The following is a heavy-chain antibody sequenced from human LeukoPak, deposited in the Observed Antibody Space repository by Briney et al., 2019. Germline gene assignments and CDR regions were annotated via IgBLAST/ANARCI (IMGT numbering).Heavy chain of an antibody. D-gene: IGHD6-6*01. Sequence: ASVKVSCKASGYTFTGYYMHWVRQAPGQGLEWMGWINPNSGGTNYAQKFQGRVTMTRDTSISTAYMELSRLRSDDTAVYYCARVSRRLGGYSSSWGHFDYWGRGTLVTVSS. CDR2: INPNSGGT. J-gene: IGHJ4*02. V-gene: IGHV1-2*02. CDR3: ARVSRRLGGYSSSWGHFDY. CDR1: GYTFTGYY.